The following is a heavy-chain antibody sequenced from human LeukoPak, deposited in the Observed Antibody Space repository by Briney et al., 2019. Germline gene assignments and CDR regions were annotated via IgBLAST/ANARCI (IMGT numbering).Heavy chain of an antibody. CDR3: ARDKSASSPREWFDP. D-gene: IGHD6-6*01. CDR2: ISPSGSAT. J-gene: IGHJ5*02. V-gene: IGHV3-23*01. Sequence: GGSLRLSCSASGFIFGSYAMSWVRQGPEKGLEWVSSISPSGSATYYADSVKGRFTISRDNSKSTLYLQMNSLRDEDTALYHCARDKSASSPREWFDPWGQGTVVTVSS. CDR1: GFIFGSYA.